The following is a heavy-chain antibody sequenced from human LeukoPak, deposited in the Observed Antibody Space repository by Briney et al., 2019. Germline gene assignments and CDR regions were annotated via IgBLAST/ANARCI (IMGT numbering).Heavy chain of an antibody. CDR1: GFTVSSNY. V-gene: IGHV3-53*01. CDR2: IYSGGST. CDR3: ARAYYYGSGSYSALWFDP. D-gene: IGHD3-10*01. J-gene: IGHJ5*02. Sequence: SGGSLRLSCAASGFTVSSNYMSWVRQAPGKGLEWVSVIYSGGSTYYADSVKGRFTISRDNSKNTLYLQMNSLRAEDTAVYYCARAYYYGSGSYSALWFDPWGQGTLVTVSS.